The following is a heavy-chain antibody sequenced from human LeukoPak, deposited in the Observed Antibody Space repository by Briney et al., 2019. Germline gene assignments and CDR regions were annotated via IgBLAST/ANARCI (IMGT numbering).Heavy chain of an antibody. Sequence: TSQTLSLTCTVSGGSISSGGYYWSWIRQHPGKGLEWIGYIYYSGSTYYNPSLKSRVTISVDTSKNQFSLKLGSVTAADTAVYYCAREHLYNWFDPWGQGTLVTVSS. J-gene: IGHJ5*02. CDR3: AREHLYNWFDP. CDR1: GGSISSGGYY. V-gene: IGHV4-31*03. CDR2: IYYSGST.